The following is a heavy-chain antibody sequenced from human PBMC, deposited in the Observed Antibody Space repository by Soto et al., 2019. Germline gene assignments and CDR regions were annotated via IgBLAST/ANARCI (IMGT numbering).Heavy chain of an antibody. CDR1: GFTFSTYS. Sequence: EGSLRLSCAASGFTFSTYSMTWVRQAPGKGLEWVAHITATGGNTYYADSVRGRFTISRDTSTNTLYLQMNSLRAEDTALYYCAKCMQAYWNYDALHIWGQGTMVTVSS. CDR3: AKCMQAYWNYDALHI. J-gene: IGHJ3*02. D-gene: IGHD1-7*01. CDR2: ITATGGNT. V-gene: IGHV3-23*01.